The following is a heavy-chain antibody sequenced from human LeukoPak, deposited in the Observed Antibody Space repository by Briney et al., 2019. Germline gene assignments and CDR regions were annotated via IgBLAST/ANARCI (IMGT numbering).Heavy chain of an antibody. V-gene: IGHV4-39*07. CDR3: ARGHGSYYYGSGSYYTPHYFDY. D-gene: IGHD3-10*01. Sequence: PSETLSLTCTVSGGSISSSSYYWSWIRQPPGKGLEWIGEINHSGSTNYNPSLKSRVTISVDTSKNQFSLKLSSVTAADTAVYYCARGHGSYYYGSGSYYTPHYFDYWGQGTLVTVSS. CDR2: INHSGST. J-gene: IGHJ4*02. CDR1: GGSISSSSYY.